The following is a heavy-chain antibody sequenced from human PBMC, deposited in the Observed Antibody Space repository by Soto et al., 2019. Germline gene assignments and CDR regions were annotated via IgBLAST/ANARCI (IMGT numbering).Heavy chain of an antibody. D-gene: IGHD6-13*01. CDR1: GFTFSDYY. CDR3: ARGRGAAADYFDF. CDR2: ISSSTSHT. J-gene: IGHJ4*02. V-gene: IGHV3-11*05. Sequence: QVQLVESGGGLVKPGGSLRLSCAVSGFTFSDYYMTWIRQAPGKGLEWVSYISSSTSHTNYADSVKGRFTISRDNAKKSLFLKMNSLRAEDTVVYYCARGRGAAADYFDFWGQGTLVTVSS.